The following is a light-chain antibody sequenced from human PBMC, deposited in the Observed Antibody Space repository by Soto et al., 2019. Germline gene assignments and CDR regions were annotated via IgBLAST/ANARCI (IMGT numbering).Light chain of an antibody. V-gene: IGKV1-39*01. J-gene: IGKJ5*01. CDR3: QQSYSTPPLT. CDR2: AAS. Sequence: DIQMTQSPSSLSASVGGRVTITCRASQSISRYLNWYQQNPGKAPKLLIYAASSLQSGVPSRFSGSGSGTDFTLTISSLQPEDFATYYCQQSYSTPPLTFGQGTRLEIK. CDR1: QSISRY.